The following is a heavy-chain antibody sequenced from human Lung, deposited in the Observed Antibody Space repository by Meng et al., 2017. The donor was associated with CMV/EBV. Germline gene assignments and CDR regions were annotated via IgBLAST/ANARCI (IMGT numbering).Heavy chain of an antibody. J-gene: IGHJ6*02. V-gene: IGHV4-59*11. CDR3: GRDASRGIDV. Sequence: SCSVSGDSITNHHWAWIRQPPGKGLEWVGYIWHSGGATYNPSLKGRVTISLDKSRTPFSLKVNSVTSADTAVYYCGRDASRGIDVWGQGTTVTVSS. D-gene: IGHD6-6*01. CDR1: GDSITNHH. CDR2: IWHSGGA.